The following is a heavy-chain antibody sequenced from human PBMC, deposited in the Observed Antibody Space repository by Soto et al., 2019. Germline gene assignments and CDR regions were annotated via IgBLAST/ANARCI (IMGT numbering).Heavy chain of an antibody. CDR2: FTPYNGNA. Sequence: QVHLVQSGAVVENPGASVKVSCKASGYTFTNFGINWVRQAPGQGLEWMGWFTPYNGNANYPQKHQDRLTITTDTSTNTAYLELRSLRSDDTAVYFCARARMFSGAHHDYWGQGTRVTVSS. D-gene: IGHD1-26*01. J-gene: IGHJ4*02. V-gene: IGHV1-18*04. CDR1: GYTFTNFG. CDR3: ARARMFSGAHHDY.